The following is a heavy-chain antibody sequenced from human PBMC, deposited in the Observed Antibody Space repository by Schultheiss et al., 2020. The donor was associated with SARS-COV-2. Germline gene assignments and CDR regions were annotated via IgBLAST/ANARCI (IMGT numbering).Heavy chain of an antibody. D-gene: IGHD1-26*01. CDR1: GFTFSSYA. Sequence: GGSLRLSCAASGFTFSSYAMHWVRQAPGKGLEWVAVISYDGSNKYYADSVKGRFTISRDNSKNTLYLQMNSLRVEDTAVYYCARVPVGARDFDYWGQGTLVTVSS. J-gene: IGHJ4*02. CDR2: ISYDGSNK. CDR3: ARVPVGARDFDY. V-gene: IGHV3-30*07.